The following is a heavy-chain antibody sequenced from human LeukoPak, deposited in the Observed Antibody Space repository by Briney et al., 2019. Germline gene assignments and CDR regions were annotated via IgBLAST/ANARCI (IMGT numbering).Heavy chain of an antibody. D-gene: IGHD3-10*01. Sequence: GGSLRLSCAASGFTFSSYGMHWVRQAPGKGLEWVTFISYDGNDKFYADSVKGRFTISRDNSKNTVYLQMNSLRAEDTAVYYCAKSHEELLWFGRTFDYWGQGTLVTVSS. J-gene: IGHJ4*02. V-gene: IGHV3-30*18. CDR1: GFTFSSYG. CDR3: AKSHEELLWFGRTFDY. CDR2: ISYDGNDK.